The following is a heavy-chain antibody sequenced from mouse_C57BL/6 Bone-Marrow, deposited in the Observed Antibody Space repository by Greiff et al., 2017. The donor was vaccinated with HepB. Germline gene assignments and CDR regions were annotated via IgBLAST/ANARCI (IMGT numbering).Heavy chain of an antibody. Sequence: VQLQQSGAELARPGASVKLSCKASGYTFTSYGISWVKQRTGQGLEWIGEIYPRSGNTYYNEKFKGKATLTADKSSSTAYMELRSLTSEDSAVYFCASRGHGLSLRVPVVSDWCKVLTKRSTCSFDYWGQGTTLTVSS. CDR2: IYPRSGNT. D-gene: IGHD6-1*01. CDR3: ASRGHGLSLRVPVVSDWCKVLTKRSTCSFDY. CDR1: GYTFTSYG. V-gene: IGHV1-81*01. J-gene: IGHJ2*01.